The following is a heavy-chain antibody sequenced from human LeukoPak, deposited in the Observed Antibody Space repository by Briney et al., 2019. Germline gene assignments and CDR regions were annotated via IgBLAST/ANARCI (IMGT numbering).Heavy chain of an antibody. J-gene: IGHJ4*02. CDR1: GFTFSSYW. CDR3: ARAVCSGGSCHFDY. Sequence: PGGSLRLSCAASGFTFSSYWMHWVRQAPGKGLVWVARIKTDESSTYYADSVKGRFTISRDNSKNTLYLQMNSLRAEDTAVYYCARAVCSGGSCHFDYWGQGTLVTVSS. D-gene: IGHD2-15*01. CDR2: IKTDESST. V-gene: IGHV3-74*01.